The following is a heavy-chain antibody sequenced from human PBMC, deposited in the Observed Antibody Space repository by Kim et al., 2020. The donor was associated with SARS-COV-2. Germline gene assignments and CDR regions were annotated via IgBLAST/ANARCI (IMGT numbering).Heavy chain of an antibody. CDR3: ARGYRGITIFGVVTKGYHYYMDV. CDR2: IIHSGST. J-gene: IGHJ6*03. CDR1: GGSFSGYY. D-gene: IGHD3-3*01. Sequence: SETLSLTCAVYGGSFSGYYWSWIRQPPGKGLEWIGEIIHSGSTNYNPSLKSRVTISVDTSKNQFSLRLSSVTAADTAVYYCARGYRGITIFGVVTKGYHYYMDVWGKGTTVTVSS. V-gene: IGHV4-34*01.